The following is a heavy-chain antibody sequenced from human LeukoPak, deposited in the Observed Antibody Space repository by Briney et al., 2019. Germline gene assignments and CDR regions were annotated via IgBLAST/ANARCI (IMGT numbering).Heavy chain of an antibody. D-gene: IGHD6-19*01. CDR1: GGSLSGYY. Sequence: SETLSLTCAVYGGSLSGYYWSWIRQPPGKGLEWIGEINHSGSTNYNPSLKSRVTISVDTSKNQVSLKLSSVTAADTAVYYCARGGLYSSGWYFDNWGQGTLVTVSS. V-gene: IGHV4-34*01. CDR2: INHSGST. J-gene: IGHJ4*02. CDR3: ARGGLYSSGWYFDN.